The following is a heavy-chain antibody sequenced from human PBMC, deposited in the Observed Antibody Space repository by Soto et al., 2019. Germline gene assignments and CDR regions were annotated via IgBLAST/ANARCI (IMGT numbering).Heavy chain of an antibody. Sequence: QVQLVQSGGEVKKPGASVKVSCKASGYTFTSYGISWVRQAPGQGLEWMGWISVYNGNTNYAQNLQGRVTMTTDTSTSTAYMELRSLNSDDTAVYYCARAGYCSGGSCLNWFDPWGQGTLFTVSS. J-gene: IGHJ5*02. CDR3: ARAGYCSGGSCLNWFDP. CDR1: GYTFTSYG. CDR2: ISVYNGNT. D-gene: IGHD2-15*01. V-gene: IGHV1-18*01.